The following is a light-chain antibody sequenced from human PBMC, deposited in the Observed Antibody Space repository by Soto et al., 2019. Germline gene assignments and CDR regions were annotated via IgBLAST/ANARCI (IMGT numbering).Light chain of an antibody. V-gene: IGKV3-20*01. CDR3: QQYGSSPTWT. J-gene: IGKJ1*01. CDR1: QSLSNSY. Sequence: EIVLTQSPGTLSLSPGARATLSCRASQSLSNSYLAWYQQKPGQAPRLLIYGASSRATGIPDRFSGRGSGTDFTLTINRLEPEDFAVYYCQQYGSSPTWTFGQGTKVEIK. CDR2: GAS.